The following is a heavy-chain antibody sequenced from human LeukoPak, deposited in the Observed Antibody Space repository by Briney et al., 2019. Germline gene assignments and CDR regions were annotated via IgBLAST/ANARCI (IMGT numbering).Heavy chain of an antibody. CDR1: GFTVSSNY. V-gene: IGHV3-66*02. D-gene: IGHD2-8*01. J-gene: IGHJ4*02. Sequence: AGGSLRLSCAASGFTVSSNYMSWVRQAPGKGLEWVSVIYSGGSTYYADSVKGRFTISRDNSKNTLYLQMNSLRAEDTAVYYCARAGIVLMVYARFDYWGQGTLVTVSS. CDR2: IYSGGST. CDR3: ARAGIVLMVYARFDY.